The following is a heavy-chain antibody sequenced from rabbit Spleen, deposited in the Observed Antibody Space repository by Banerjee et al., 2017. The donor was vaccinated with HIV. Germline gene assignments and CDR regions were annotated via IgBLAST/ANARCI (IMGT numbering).Heavy chain of an antibody. CDR3: ARTQGSFSDFYYKL. D-gene: IGHD1-1*01. V-gene: IGHV1S45*01. CDR1: GFSFSSSYW. Sequence: QEQLEESGGDLVKPEGSLTLTCTASGFSFSSSYWICWVRQAPGKGLEWIACINIVTGKDVYATWAKGRFTLSKTSSTTVTLQMTSLTAADTATYFCARTQGSFSDFYYKLWGPGTLVTVS. CDR2: INIVTGKD. J-gene: IGHJ4*01.